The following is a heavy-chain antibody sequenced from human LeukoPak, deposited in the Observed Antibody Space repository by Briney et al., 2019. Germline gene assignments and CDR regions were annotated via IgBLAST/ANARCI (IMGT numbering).Heavy chain of an antibody. CDR1: GYTFTSYG. CDR3: ARTAPGTPLGGYFYYMGV. V-gene: IGHV1-18*01. J-gene: IGHJ6*03. Sequence: ASVKVSCKASGYTFTSYGFNWVRQAPGQGLEWLGWISAYNGNTNYAQNLRDRVSLTTDTSTSTVYMELRSLRSDDTAVYYCARTAPGTPLGGYFYYMGVWGKGTTVTVS. CDR2: ISAYNGNT. D-gene: IGHD1/OR15-1a*01.